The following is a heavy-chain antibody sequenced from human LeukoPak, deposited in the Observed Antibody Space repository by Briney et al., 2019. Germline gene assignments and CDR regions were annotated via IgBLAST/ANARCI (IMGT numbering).Heavy chain of an antibody. J-gene: IGHJ5*02. V-gene: IGHV4-39*07. Sequence: SETLSLTCTVSGGSISSSSYYWGWIRQPPGKGLEWIGEINHSGSTNYNPSLKSRVTISVDTSKNQFSLKLSSVTAADTAVYYCARERVAGARQNWFDPWGQGTRVIVSS. CDR3: ARERVAGARQNWFDP. CDR2: INHSGST. D-gene: IGHD3-3*01. CDR1: GGSISSSSYY.